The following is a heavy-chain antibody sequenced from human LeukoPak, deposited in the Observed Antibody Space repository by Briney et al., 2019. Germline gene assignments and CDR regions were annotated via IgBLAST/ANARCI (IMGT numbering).Heavy chain of an antibody. Sequence: GGSLRLSCAASGFTFSRYSMNWVRQAPGKGLEWVSSISTSSSYIYYADSVKGRFTSSRDNSKNTLYLQMNSLRAEDTAVYYCARTKELTYYYDSSGYSFDYWGQGTLVTVSS. V-gene: IGHV3-21*04. CDR2: ISTSSSYI. J-gene: IGHJ4*02. CDR3: ARTKELTYYYDSSGYSFDY. CDR1: GFTFSRYS. D-gene: IGHD3-22*01.